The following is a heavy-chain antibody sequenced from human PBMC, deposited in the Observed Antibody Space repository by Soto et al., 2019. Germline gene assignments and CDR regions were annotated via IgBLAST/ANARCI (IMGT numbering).Heavy chain of an antibody. J-gene: IGHJ4*02. Sequence: ASVKVSCKASGGTFSSHGISWVRQAPGQGLEWMGWISLYNGNTNYAQQFQGRVTMTTDTSTSTAYMELRSLRSDDTAMYFCAIYHLELFRFDYWGQGTLVTVSS. CDR3: AIYHLELFRFDY. D-gene: IGHD2-2*01. CDR1: GGTFSSHG. V-gene: IGHV1-18*04. CDR2: ISLYNGNT.